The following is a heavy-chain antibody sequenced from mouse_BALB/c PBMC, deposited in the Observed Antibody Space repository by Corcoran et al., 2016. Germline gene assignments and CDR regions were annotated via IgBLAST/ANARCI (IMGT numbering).Heavy chain of an antibody. CDR3: ARGDYDGRFAY. CDR2: IFPGSGST. D-gene: IGHD2-4*01. J-gene: IGHJ3*01. Sequence: QVQLQQSGAELMKPGASVTISCKATGYPFSSYWIEWVKQRPGHGLEWIGEIFPGSGSTNYNERFKGKATFTADTSSNIAYMQLSSLTSEDSAVYYCARGDYDGRFAYWGQGTLVTVSA. V-gene: IGHV1-9*01. CDR1: GYPFSSYW.